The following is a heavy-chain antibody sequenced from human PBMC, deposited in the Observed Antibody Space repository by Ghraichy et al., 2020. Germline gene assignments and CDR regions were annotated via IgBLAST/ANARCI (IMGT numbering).Heavy chain of an antibody. J-gene: IGHJ6*03. D-gene: IGHD6-13*01. CDR2: IKQDGSEK. V-gene: IGHV3-7*03. CDR1: GFTFSSYW. CDR3: ARGTAGTRYYYYYYMDV. Sequence: GESLNISCAASGFTFSSYWMSWVRQAPGKGLEWVANIKQDGSEKYYVDSVKGRFTISRDNAKNSLYLQMNSLRAEETAVYYCARGTAGTRYYYYYYMDVWGKGTTVTVSS.